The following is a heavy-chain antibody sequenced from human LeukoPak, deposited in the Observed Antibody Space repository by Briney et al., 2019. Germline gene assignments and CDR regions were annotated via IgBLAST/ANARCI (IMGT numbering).Heavy chain of an antibody. CDR2: INPNSGGT. Sequence: ASVKVSCKASGYTFTGYYTHWVRQAPGQGLEWMGWINPNSGGTNYAQKFQGRVTMTRDTSISTAYMELSRLRSDDTAVYYCARDPPRTGDDAFDIWGQGTMVTVSS. CDR1: GYTFTGYY. D-gene: IGHD7-27*01. V-gene: IGHV1-2*02. CDR3: ARDPPRTGDDAFDI. J-gene: IGHJ3*02.